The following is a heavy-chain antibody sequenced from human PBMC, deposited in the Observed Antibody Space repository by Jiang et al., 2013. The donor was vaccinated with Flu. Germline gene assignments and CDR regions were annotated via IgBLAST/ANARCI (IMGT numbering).Heavy chain of an antibody. Sequence: GPGLVKPSETLSLTCTVSGGSISSSSYYWGWIRQPPGKGLEWIGSIYYSGSTYYNPSLKSRVTISVDTSKNQFSLKLSSVTAADTAVYYCARIPRTAAGILWVFFDYWGQGTLVTVSS. D-gene: IGHD6-13*01. CDR2: IYYSGST. J-gene: IGHJ4*02. V-gene: IGHV4-39*07. CDR3: ARIPRTAAGILWVFFDY. CDR1: GGSISSSSYY.